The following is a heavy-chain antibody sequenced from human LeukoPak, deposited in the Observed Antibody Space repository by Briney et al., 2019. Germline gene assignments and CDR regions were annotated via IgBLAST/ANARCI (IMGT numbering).Heavy chain of an antibody. D-gene: IGHD5/OR15-5a*01. CDR2: ISGSGTST. CDR3: AKARGVYTDAFDM. J-gene: IGHJ3*02. Sequence: LRLSCAASGFTFSTYAMSWVRQAPGSGLEWVSGISGSGTSTYYADSVKGRFTISRDNSKNTLYLQMNSLRAEDTAVYYCAKARGVYTDAFDMWGQGTMVTVSS. V-gene: IGHV3-23*01. CDR1: GFTFSTYA.